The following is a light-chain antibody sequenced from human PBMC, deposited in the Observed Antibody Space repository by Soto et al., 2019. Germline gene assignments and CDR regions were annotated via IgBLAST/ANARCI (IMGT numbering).Light chain of an antibody. V-gene: IGLV2-8*01. J-gene: IGLJ1*01. CDR3: SSYAGSRNG. Sequence: QPVLTQPPSASGSPGQSVAISCTGTSSDVGGYNYVSWYQQHPGKAPKLMLYEVNKRPSGVPDRFPGSKSGNTASLTVSGLQAEDEADDYCSSYAGSRNGFVTG. CDR2: EVN. CDR1: SSDVGGYNY.